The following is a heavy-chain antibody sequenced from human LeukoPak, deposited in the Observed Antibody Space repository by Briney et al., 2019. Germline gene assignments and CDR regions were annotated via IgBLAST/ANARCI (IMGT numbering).Heavy chain of an antibody. Sequence: PGGSLRLSCAASGFTFSSYWMHWVRQAPGKGLVWVSRINSDGSSTSYADSVKGRFTISRDNAKKTLYLQMNSLRAEDTAVYYCARTDAVAGPLDYWGQGTLVTVSS. CDR1: GFTFSSYW. J-gene: IGHJ4*02. D-gene: IGHD6-19*01. CDR2: INSDGSST. CDR3: ARTDAVAGPLDY. V-gene: IGHV3-74*01.